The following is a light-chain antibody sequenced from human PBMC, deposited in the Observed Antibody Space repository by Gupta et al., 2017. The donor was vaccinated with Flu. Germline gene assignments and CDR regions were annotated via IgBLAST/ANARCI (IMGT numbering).Light chain of an antibody. CDR2: DVS. J-gene: IGLJ2*01. V-gene: IGLV2-11*01. CDR3: CSYACSLRVV. Sequence: QSAPTQPRSVSGSPGQSVTISCTGTSSDVGGYNYVSWYQQHPGKAPKLMIYDVSKRPSGVPDRFSGSKSGNTASLTISGLQAEDEADYYCCSYACSLRVVFGGGTKLTVL. CDR1: SSDVGGYNY.